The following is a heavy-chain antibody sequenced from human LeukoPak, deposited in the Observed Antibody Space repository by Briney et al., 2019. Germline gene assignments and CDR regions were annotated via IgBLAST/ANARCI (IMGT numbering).Heavy chain of an antibody. CDR3: ARHERVQHWFDP. CDR2: INHSGST. V-gene: IGHV4-34*01. CDR1: GGSFSGYY. J-gene: IGHJ5*02. D-gene: IGHD3-10*01. Sequence: SETLSLTCAVFGGSFSGYYWSWIRQPPGKGLEWIGEINHSGSTIYNPSFKSRVTISVDTSKNQFSLKLSSVTAADTAVYYCARHERVQHWFDPWGQGTLVTVSS.